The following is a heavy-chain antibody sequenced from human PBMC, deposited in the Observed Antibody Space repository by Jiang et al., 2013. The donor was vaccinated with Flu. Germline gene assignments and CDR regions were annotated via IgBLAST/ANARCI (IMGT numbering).Heavy chain of an antibody. CDR1: GFTFSNYW. J-gene: IGHJ4*02. V-gene: IGHV3-74*01. CDR2: INSDGSST. Sequence: LVESGGGLVQPGGSLRLSCAASGFTFSNYWMHWVRQVPGKGPVWVSRINSDGSSTAYAASVKGRFTISRDNAKNTLYLQMNSLRAEDTAVYYCARGSQSGYTYGYCDYWGQGSLVTVSS. D-gene: IGHD5-18*01. CDR3: ARGSQSGYTYGYCDY.